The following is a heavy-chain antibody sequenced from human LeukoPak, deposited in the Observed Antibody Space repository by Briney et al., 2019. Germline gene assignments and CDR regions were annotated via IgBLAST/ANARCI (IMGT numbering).Heavy chain of an antibody. CDR1: GFTFNSFA. D-gene: IGHD6-19*01. J-gene: IGHJ5*02. Sequence: GGSLRLSCAASGFTFNSFAFTWLRQAPGRGLEWVSAINVRGDGTYDAESVRGRLPISRDNSKTTLYLQMNSLRAEDTALYYCAKDYRYGSAWGPGTLVVVSS. CDR3: AKDYRYGSA. V-gene: IGHV3-23*01. CDR2: INVRGDGT.